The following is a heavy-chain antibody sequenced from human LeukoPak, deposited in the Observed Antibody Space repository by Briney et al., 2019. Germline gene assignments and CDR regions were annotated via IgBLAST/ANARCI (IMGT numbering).Heavy chain of an antibody. CDR2: ISSSSSYI. J-gene: IGHJ4*02. D-gene: IGHD4-17*01. V-gene: IGHV3-21*01. CDR1: GFTFSSYS. CDR3: ARAVNGDLDY. Sequence: GGSLRLSCAASGFTFSSYSMNWVRQAPGKGLEWVSSISSSSSYIYYADSVKGRFTISRDNAKNSLYLKMNSLRAEDTAVYYCARAVNGDLDYWGQGTLVTVSS.